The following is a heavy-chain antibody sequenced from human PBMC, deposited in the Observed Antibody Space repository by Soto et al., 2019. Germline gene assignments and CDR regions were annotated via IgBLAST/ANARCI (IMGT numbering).Heavy chain of an antibody. V-gene: IGHV4-59*12. D-gene: IGHD1-26*01. CDR1: GGSISSYC. CDR2: IYYNRSS. J-gene: IGHJ4*02. Sequence: SETLSLTCTVSGGSISSYCWSWIRQPPGKGMEWIGYIYYNRSSNYNPSLKSRVTISVDTSKNQFSLNLSSVTAADTAVYYCARVKWELLFEYWGQETMVTVSS. CDR3: ARVKWELLFEY.